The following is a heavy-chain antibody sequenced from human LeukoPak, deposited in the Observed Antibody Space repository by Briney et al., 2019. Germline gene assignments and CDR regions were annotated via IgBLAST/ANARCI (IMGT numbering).Heavy chain of an antibody. V-gene: IGHV3-21*06. CDR2: ISSSSSHI. Sequence: PGGSLRLSCAASGFTVISNYMSWVRQAPGKGLEWVSSISSSSSHIYYADSVKGRFTISRDNAKNSLYLQMSSLRVEDTAVFYCVRAWGGGSYSDAFDIWGQGTMVTASS. J-gene: IGHJ3*02. CDR3: VRAWGGGSYSDAFDI. CDR1: GFTVISNY. D-gene: IGHD1-26*01.